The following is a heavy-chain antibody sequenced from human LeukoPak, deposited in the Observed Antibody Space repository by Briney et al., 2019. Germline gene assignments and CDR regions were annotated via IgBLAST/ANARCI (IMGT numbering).Heavy chain of an antibody. CDR3: ASAPLAAAGY. Sequence: GGSLRLACAAPGFSFVDYAMPWVRQDPGKGLEWVSGFSWNSGILGYAESVKGHFTISRDSAKQSLDLQVKSLRAEDTAVDYCASAPLAAAGYWVQGTLVSVCS. CDR2: FSWNSGIL. V-gene: IGHV3-9*01. CDR1: GFSFVDYA. D-gene: IGHD6-13*01. J-gene: IGHJ4*02.